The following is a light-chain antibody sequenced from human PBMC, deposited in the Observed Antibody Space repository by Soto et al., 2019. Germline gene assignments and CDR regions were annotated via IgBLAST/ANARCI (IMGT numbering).Light chain of an antibody. Sequence: EIVLTQSPGTLSLSPGERATLSCRASQSVSSSYSAWYQQKPGQAPRLLIYGASSRATGIPDRFSGSGSGTDFTLTISRLEPEDFAVYYCQQYGDSPRTFGQGTKVDIK. CDR2: GAS. V-gene: IGKV3-20*01. CDR3: QQYGDSPRT. J-gene: IGKJ1*01. CDR1: QSVSSSY.